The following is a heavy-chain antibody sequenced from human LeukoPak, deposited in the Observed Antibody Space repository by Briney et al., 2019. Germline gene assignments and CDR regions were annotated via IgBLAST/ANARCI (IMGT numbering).Heavy chain of an antibody. CDR2: ISNYNGGT. V-gene: IGHV1-18*01. Sequence: ASVKVSCKASDYTFASYGISWVRQAPGQGLEWMGWISNYNGGTNFAQKVQERVTLTTDTSTSTTYMELRSLRSDDTAVYYCARDYYETSGYKYDVFVIWGQGTMVTVSS. J-gene: IGHJ3*02. D-gene: IGHD3-16*01. CDR1: DYTFASYG. CDR3: ARDYYETSGYKYDVFVI.